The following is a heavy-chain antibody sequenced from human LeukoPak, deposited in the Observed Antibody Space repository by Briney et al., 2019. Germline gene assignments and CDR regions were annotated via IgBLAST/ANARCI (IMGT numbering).Heavy chain of an antibody. Sequence: GGSLRLSCAASGFTFSSYAMSWVCQAPGKGLEWVSAISGSGGSTYYADSVKGRFTISRDNSKNTLYLQMNSLRAEDTAVYYCAKNFRGYCSGGSCFTDYWGQGTLVTVSS. CDR2: ISGSGGST. V-gene: IGHV3-23*01. J-gene: IGHJ4*02. CDR1: GFTFSSYA. CDR3: AKNFRGYCSGGSCFTDY. D-gene: IGHD2-15*01.